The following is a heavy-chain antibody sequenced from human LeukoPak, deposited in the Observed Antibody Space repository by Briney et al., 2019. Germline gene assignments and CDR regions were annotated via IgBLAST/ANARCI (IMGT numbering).Heavy chain of an antibody. Sequence: SQTLSLTCTVSGGSISSGSYYWNWIRQPAGKGLEWIGRIYTSGSTNYNPSLKSRVTISVDTSKNQFSLKLSSVTAADTAVYYCARELSDAFDIWGQGTMVTVSS. J-gene: IGHJ3*02. CDR1: GGSISSGSYY. CDR2: IYTSGST. CDR3: ARELSDAFDI. V-gene: IGHV4-61*02.